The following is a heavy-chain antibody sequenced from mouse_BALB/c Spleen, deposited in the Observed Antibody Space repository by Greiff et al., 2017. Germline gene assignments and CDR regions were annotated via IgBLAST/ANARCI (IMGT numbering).Heavy chain of an antibody. CDR1: GYSITSGYY. Sequence: EVKLMESGPGLVKPSQSLSLTCSVTGYSITSGYYWNWIRQFPGNKLEWMGYISYDGSNNYNPSLKNRISITRDTSKNQFFLKLNSVTTEDTATYYCARFYYDYDQAMDYWGQGTSVTVSS. J-gene: IGHJ4*01. D-gene: IGHD2-4*01. CDR3: ARFYYDYDQAMDY. CDR2: ISYDGSN. V-gene: IGHV3-6*02.